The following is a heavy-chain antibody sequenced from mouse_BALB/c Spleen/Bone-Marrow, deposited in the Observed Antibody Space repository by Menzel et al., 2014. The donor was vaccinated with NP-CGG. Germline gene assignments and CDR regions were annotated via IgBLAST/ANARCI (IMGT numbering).Heavy chain of an antibody. CDR3: ARSRTGFAY. V-gene: IGHV1-54*03. CDR2: INPGSGGT. J-gene: IGHJ3*01. Sequence: VQLQQSGAELVRPGTSVKVSCKASGYAFTNYLIEWVKQRPGQGLEWIGVINPGSGGTNYNEKFKGKATLTADKSSSTAYMQLSSLTSDDSAVYFCARSRTGFAYWGRGTLVTVSA. CDR1: GYAFTNYL.